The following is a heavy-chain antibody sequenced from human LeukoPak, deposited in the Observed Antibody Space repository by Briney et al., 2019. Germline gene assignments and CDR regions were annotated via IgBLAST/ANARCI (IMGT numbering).Heavy chain of an antibody. CDR2: IYYSGST. V-gene: IGHV4-39*01. CDR3: ARQRGGYYYDSSGYHPYYFDY. D-gene: IGHD3-22*01. J-gene: IGHJ4*02. CDR1: GGSISSSSYY. Sequence: NPSETLSLTCTVSGGSISSSSYYWGWIRQPPGKGLEWIGSIYYSGSTYYNPSLKSRVTISVDTSKNQFSLKLSSVTAADTAVYYCARQRGGYYYDSSGYHPYYFDYWGQGTLVTVSS.